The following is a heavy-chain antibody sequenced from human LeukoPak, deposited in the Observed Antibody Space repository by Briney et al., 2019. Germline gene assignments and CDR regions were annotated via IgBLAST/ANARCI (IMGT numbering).Heavy chain of an antibody. V-gene: IGHV1-69*10. J-gene: IGHJ6*03. D-gene: IGHD5-12*01. CDR1: RGTFNSYG. CDR2: IIPILGTA. Sequence: ASVTVSRKASRGTFNSYGIIWVRQAPGQGLEWMGGIIPILGTANYAQKFQGRVTITADKSTSTAYMELSSLRSEDTAVYYCARGTSGYDLDYYYYMDVWGKGTTVTVSS. CDR3: ARGTSGYDLDYYYYMDV.